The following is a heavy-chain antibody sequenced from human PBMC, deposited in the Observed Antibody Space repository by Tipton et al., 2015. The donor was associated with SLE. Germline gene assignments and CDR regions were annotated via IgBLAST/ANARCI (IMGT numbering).Heavy chain of an antibody. J-gene: IGHJ4*02. CDR2: IYFDGNS. CDR3: ARHGPESSLLWFGDGLDY. Sequence: TLSLTCTFSGGSIGPYYWHWIRQSPGKALEWIGYIYFDGNSNGRGNYNPSLKSRVTMSVDPSKMQFSLNLNSVTAADTAVYYCARHGPESSLLWFGDGLDYWGQGTLVTVSS. D-gene: IGHD3-10*01. V-gene: IGHV4-59*08. CDR1: GGSIGPYY.